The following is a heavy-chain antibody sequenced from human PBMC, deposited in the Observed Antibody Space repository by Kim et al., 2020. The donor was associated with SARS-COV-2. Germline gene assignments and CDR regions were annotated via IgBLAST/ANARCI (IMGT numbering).Heavy chain of an antibody. J-gene: IGHJ4*02. Sequence: YNPSLKSRVTISVDTSKNQFSLKLSSVTAADTAVYYCARYGSITGKMFDYWGQGTLVTVSS. CDR3: ARYGSITGKMFDY. D-gene: IGHD1-20*01. V-gene: IGHV4-59*01.